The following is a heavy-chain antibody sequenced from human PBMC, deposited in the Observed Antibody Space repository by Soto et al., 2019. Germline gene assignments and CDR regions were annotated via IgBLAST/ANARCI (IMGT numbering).Heavy chain of an antibody. Sequence: GGSLRLSCAASGFTFSSYGMHWVRQAPGKGLEWVAVIWYDGSNKYYADSVKGRFTISRDNSKNTLYLQMNSLRAEDTAVYYCARVENYYDNDFDYWGQGTLVTVSS. D-gene: IGHD3-22*01. V-gene: IGHV3-33*01. CDR1: GFTFSSYG. CDR2: IWYDGSNK. CDR3: ARVENYYDNDFDY. J-gene: IGHJ4*02.